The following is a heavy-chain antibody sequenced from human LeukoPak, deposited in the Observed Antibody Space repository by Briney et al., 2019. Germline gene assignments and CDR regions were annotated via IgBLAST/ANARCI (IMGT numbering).Heavy chain of an antibody. J-gene: IGHJ4*02. CDR1: GYTFTSYG. D-gene: IGHD3-3*01. CDR3: AITIFGVVIQNY. V-gene: IGHV1-18*01. Sequence: GASVKVSCKASGYTFTSYGISWVRQSPGQGLEWMGWVSAYNGNTNYAQKLQGRVTMTTDTSTSTAYMELRSLRSDDTAVYYCAITIFGVVIQNYWGQGTLVTVSS. CDR2: VSAYNGNT.